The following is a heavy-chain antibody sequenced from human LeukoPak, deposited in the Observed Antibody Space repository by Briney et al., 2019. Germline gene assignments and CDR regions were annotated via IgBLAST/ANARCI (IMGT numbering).Heavy chain of an antibody. CDR3: ARGWPIPSWFDP. V-gene: IGHV1-69*06. CDR2: IIPIFGTA. Sequence: GSSVKVSCKASGGTFSSYAISWVRQAPGQGLEWMGRIIPIFGTANYAQKFQGRVTITADKSTSTAYMELRSLRSEDTAVYYCARGWPIPSWFDPWGQGTLVTVSS. D-gene: IGHD2-15*01. CDR1: GGTFSSYA. J-gene: IGHJ5*02.